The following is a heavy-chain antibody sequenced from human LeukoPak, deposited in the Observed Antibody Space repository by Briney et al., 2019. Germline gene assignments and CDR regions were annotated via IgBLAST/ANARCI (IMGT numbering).Heavy chain of an antibody. CDR2: INAGNGDT. J-gene: IGHJ4*02. Sequence: ASVQVSCKASGYTFTNYAVNWLRQAPGQRLEWMGWINAGNGDTKFSQNYQARVTITRDASASTAYMELSSLTSEDTAVYFCARGLWSAHRREYYFDSWGQGTLVTVSS. CDR1: GYTFTNYA. D-gene: IGHD3-3*01. V-gene: IGHV1-3*01. CDR3: ARGLWSAHRREYYFDS.